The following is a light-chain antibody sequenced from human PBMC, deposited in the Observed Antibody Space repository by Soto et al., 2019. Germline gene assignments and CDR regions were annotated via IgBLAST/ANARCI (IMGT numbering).Light chain of an antibody. CDR2: LEGSGTY. J-gene: IGLJ2*01. V-gene: IGLV4-60*02. CDR3: ETWYSNSQV. Sequence: QSVLTQSSASSASLGSSGRLTGTLSSGPSSYIIAWHPQQPGKAPRYLMKLEGSGTYNKGSVVPDRFSGSSSGADRYLTISNLTLEFEADSHCETWYSNSQVFGGETKLTVL. CDR1: SGPSSYI.